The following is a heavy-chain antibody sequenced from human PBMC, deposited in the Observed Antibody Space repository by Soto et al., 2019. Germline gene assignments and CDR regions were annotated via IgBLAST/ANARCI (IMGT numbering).Heavy chain of an antibody. V-gene: IGHV3-23*01. CDR1: GFTFCSYD. CDR3: ARTTTTKSRDY. CDR2: ISVTGSGT. Sequence: PGGALRLSCAASGFTFCSYDMSWVPQAPGKGLEYVSSISVTGSGTYYADSVKGRFTISRDNSKNTLYLQMNSLRVEDTAVYYCARTTTTKSRDYWGQGTLVTVSS. J-gene: IGHJ4*02. D-gene: IGHD4-17*01.